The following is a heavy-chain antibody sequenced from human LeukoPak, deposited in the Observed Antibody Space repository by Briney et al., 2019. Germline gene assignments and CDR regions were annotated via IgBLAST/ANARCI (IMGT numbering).Heavy chain of an antibody. CDR1: GGSISSGGYY. Sequence: PSETLSLTCTVSGGSISSGGYYWSWIRQPPGKGLEWIGYIYYSGSTYYNPSLKSRVTISVDTSKNQFSLKLSSVTAADTAVYYCARDLLSLTVDYWGQGTLVTVSS. D-gene: IGHD4/OR15-4a*01. CDR3: ARDLLSLTVDY. V-gene: IGHV4-30-4*01. J-gene: IGHJ4*02. CDR2: IYYSGST.